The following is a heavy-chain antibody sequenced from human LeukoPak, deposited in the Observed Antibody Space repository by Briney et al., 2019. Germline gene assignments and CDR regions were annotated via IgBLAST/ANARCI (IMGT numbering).Heavy chain of an antibody. J-gene: IGHJ4*02. CDR2: MNPNSGNT. CDR1: GYTFTSYD. D-gene: IGHD3-22*01. Sequence: ASVKVSCKASGYTFTSYDINWVRQATGRGLEWMGWMNPNSGNTGYAQKFQGRVTMTRNTSISTAYMELSSLRSEDTAVYYCARAPPPNTYYYDSSGYRDYWGQGTLVTVSS. CDR3: ARAPPPNTYYYDSSGYRDY. V-gene: IGHV1-8*01.